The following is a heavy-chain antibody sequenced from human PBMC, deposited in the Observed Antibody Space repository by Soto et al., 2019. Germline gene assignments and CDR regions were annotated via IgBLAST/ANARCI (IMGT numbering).Heavy chain of an antibody. CDR1: GGSVTNSSYY. Sequence: SDTLSLTCTVSGGSVTNSSYYWGWIRQSPGKGLEWIGSFYYRGRSYSNSSVKSRVTISVDTSKNRFSLSLNSVTASDTAVYFCVSQRTTVPTQAYFDYWGPGALVTVSS. J-gene: IGHJ4*02. CDR3: VSQRTTVPTQAYFDY. V-gene: IGHV4-39*01. CDR2: FYYRGRS. D-gene: IGHD4-17*01.